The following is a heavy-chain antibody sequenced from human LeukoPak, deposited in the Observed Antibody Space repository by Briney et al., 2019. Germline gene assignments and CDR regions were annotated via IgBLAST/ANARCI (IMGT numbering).Heavy chain of an antibody. CDR3: ARSGVSSGYYHLNY. CDR1: VGSMSSYY. D-gene: IGHD3-22*01. CDR2: MYHSVST. V-gene: IGHV4-59*01. J-gene: IGHJ4*02. Sequence: PESRSLTCTVAVGSMSSYYWSWIRQPPGEGLEWVGFMYHSVSTNYNPSLKSRVTISVATSRKGLSLTLSSVTTADTAVYYCARSGVSSGYYHLNYWGQGTLVTVSS.